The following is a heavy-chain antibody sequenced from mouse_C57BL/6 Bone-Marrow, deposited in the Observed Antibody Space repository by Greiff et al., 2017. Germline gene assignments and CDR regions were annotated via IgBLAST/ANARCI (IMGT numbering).Heavy chain of an antibody. CDR2: IYPGNSDT. V-gene: IGHV1-5*01. Sequence: VQLQQSGTVLARPGASVKMSCKTSGYTFTSYWMHWVKQRPGQGLEWIGAIYPGNSDTSYNQKFKGKAKLTAVTSASTAYMELSSLTNEGSAVYYCTRGYYYGSSYGYFDVWGTGTTVTVSS. CDR1: GYTFTSYW. CDR3: TRGYYYGSSYGYFDV. J-gene: IGHJ1*03. D-gene: IGHD1-1*01.